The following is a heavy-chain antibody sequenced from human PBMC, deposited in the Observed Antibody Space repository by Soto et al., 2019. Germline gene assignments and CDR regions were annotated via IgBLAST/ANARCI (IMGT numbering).Heavy chain of an antibody. V-gene: IGHV3-23*01. CDR3: AKTRLYDSAGYHRDALDI. Sequence: EVQLLESGGGLEQPGGSLRLSCAASGLTFRSYVMNWVRQAPGKGLEWVSGISGSGDTTHYSDSVKGRFSISRDNSKNTLFLQMNSLRAEDKAVYYCAKTRLYDSAGYHRDALDIWGQGTRVTVSS. CDR1: GLTFRSYV. CDR2: ISGSGDTT. D-gene: IGHD3-22*01. J-gene: IGHJ3*02.